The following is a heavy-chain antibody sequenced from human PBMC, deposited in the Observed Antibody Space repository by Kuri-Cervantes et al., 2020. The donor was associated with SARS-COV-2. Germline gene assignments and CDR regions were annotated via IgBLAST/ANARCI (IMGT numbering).Heavy chain of an antibody. CDR1: GYTLTELS. CDR3: ALMAGYYYYYMDV. J-gene: IGHJ6*03. V-gene: IGHV1-24*01. CDR2: FDPEDGET. D-gene: IGHD6-19*01. Sequence: ASVKVSCKVSGYTLTELSMHWVRQAPGKGLEWMGGFDPEDGETIYAQKFQGRVTMTRDTSISTAYMELSRLRSDDTAVYYCALMAGYYYYYMDVWGKGTTVTVSS.